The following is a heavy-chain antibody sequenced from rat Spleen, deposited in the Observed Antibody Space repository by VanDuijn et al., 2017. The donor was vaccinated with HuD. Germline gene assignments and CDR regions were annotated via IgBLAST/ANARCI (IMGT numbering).Heavy chain of an antibody. J-gene: IGHJ2*01. Sequence: EVQLVESGGGLVQPGRSLKLSCVASGFTFSSYWMYWIRQAPGKGLEWVSSINTDGGSTYYRDSVTGRFTISRDNAKSTLYLQMDSLRSEDTATYYCATHGGYTYYFDYWGQGVMVTVSS. CDR2: INTDGGST. D-gene: IGHD1-11*01. CDR1: GFTFSSYW. V-gene: IGHV5-58*01. CDR3: ATHGGYTYYFDY.